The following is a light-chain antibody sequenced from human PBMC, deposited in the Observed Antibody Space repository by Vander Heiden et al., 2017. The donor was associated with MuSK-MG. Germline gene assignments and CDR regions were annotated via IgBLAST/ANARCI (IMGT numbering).Light chain of an antibody. CDR2: ANN. CDR1: SPNIGNNY. CDR3: GTWDSGLSAGV. J-gene: IGLJ3*02. Sequence: HSVLTHPPSVSAAPRQKVTTSCSGSSPNIGNNYVSRYQPRPGTAPNPLIYANNKRPSVMADRFSGSESGTSATLGISGRQTGDEADYYCGTWDSGLSAGVLGGGTKLTVL. V-gene: IGLV1-51*02.